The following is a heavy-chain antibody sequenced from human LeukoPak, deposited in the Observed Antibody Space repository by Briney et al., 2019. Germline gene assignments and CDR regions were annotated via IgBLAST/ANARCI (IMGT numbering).Heavy chain of an antibody. Sequence: GGSLRLSCAVSGFAFSTYAMSWVRQAPGKGLEWVSAISGNGGKTFYADSVKGRFTISRDNSKNTLYLQMNSLRADDTAVYYCARDLQYAFGIWAKGQWSPSLQ. J-gene: IGHJ3*02. CDR1: GFAFSTYA. V-gene: IGHV3-23*01. CDR2: ISGNGGKT. CDR3: ARDLQYAFGI.